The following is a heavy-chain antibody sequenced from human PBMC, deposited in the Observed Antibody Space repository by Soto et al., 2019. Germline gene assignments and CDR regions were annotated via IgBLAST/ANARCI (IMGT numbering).Heavy chain of an antibody. CDR3: AGIGEDVYYGMDV. J-gene: IGHJ6*02. CDR1: GRSMRSYC. V-gene: IGHV4-4*07. D-gene: IGHD2-21*01. Sequence: SQTRSLTCLVSGRSMRSYCWNCLRHPAGTGLGPIGRIHNRGHQKYNHSAKTRVTMSVNTPNNALSLRLNSVTAANTAVYYCAGIGEDVYYGMDVWGQGTTVTVS. CDR2: IHNRGHQ.